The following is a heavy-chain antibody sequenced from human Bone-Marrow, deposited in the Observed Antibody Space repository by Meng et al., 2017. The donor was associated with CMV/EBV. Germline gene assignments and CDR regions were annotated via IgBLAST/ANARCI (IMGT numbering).Heavy chain of an antibody. CDR3: ARGPYGDYGMGSYYYYYYGMDV. J-gene: IGHJ6*02. D-gene: IGHD4-17*01. Sequence: GGSLRLSCAASGFTFSSYWMHWVRQAPGKGLVWVSRINSDGSSTSYADSVKGRFTISRDNAKNTLYLQMNSLRAEDTAVYYCARGPYGDYGMGSYYYYYYGMDVWGQGNTVNVYS. CDR1: GFTFSSYW. CDR2: INSDGSST. V-gene: IGHV3-74*01.